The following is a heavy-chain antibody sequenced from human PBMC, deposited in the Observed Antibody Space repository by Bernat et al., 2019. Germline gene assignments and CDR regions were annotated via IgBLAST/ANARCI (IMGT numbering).Heavy chain of an antibody. D-gene: IGHD6-6*01. CDR1: GGTFSSYT. CDR3: ASIVARQSSREIDY. Sequence: GSSAKVSCKASGGTFSSYTISWVRQAPGQGLEWMGRIIPILGIANYAQKFQGRVTITADKSTSTAYMELSSLRSEDTAVYYCASIVARQSSREIDYWGQGTLVTVSS. J-gene: IGHJ4*02. CDR2: IIPILGIA. V-gene: IGHV1-69*02.